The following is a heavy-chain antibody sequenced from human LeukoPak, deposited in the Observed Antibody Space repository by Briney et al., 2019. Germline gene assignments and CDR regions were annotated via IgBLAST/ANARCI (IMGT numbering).Heavy chain of an antibody. J-gene: IGHJ4*02. V-gene: IGHV4-39*01. CDR2: IYYSGST. D-gene: IGHD5-18*01. CDR1: GGSISSAGSYY. Sequence: SETLSLTCTLSGGSISSAGSYYWGWIRQPPGKGLEWIGSIYYSGSTYYNPSLKSRVTISVDTSKNQFSLKLSSVTAADTAVYYCARHSWIQLWLYYFDYWGQGTLVTVSS. CDR3: ARHSWIQLWLYYFDY.